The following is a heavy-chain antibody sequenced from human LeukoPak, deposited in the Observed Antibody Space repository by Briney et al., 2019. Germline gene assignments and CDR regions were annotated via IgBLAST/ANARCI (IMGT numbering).Heavy chain of an antibody. CDR1: GFTFSSYA. Sequence: GGSLRLSCAASGFTFSSYAMHWVRQAPGKGLEWVAVISYDGSNKYYADSVKGRFTISRDNSKNTLYLQMNSLRAEDTAVYYCARDPNSSSWYNAEYFQHWGQGTLVTVSS. CDR2: ISYDGSNK. CDR3: ARDPNSSSWYNAEYFQH. J-gene: IGHJ1*01. V-gene: IGHV3-30*04. D-gene: IGHD6-13*01.